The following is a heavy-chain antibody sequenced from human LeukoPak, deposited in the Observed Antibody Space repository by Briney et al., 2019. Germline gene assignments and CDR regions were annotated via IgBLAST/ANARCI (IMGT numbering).Heavy chain of an antibody. CDR2: ISYDGSNK. J-gene: IGHJ4*02. Sequence: GGSLRLSCAASGFTFSSYAMHWVRQAPGKGLEWVAVISYDGSNKYYADSVKGRFTISRDNSKNTLYLQMNSLRAEDTAVYYWAGGGGGTYCSSTSCPGGLDYWGQGTLVTVSS. CDR1: GFTFSSYA. CDR3: AGGGGGTYCSSTSCPGGLDY. V-gene: IGHV3-30*04. D-gene: IGHD2-2*01.